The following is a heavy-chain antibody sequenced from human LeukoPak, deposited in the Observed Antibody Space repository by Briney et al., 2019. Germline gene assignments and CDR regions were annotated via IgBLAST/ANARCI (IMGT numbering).Heavy chain of an antibody. CDR1: GFTFSSYG. D-gene: IGHD3-22*01. CDR3: ARGLFLTMIVLDY. V-gene: IGHV4-34*01. CDR2: INHSRST. J-gene: IGHJ4*02. Sequence: GSLRLSCAASGFTFSSYGMHWVRQPPGKGLEWIGEINHSRSTNYNPSLKSRVTISVDTSKNQFSLKLSSVTAADTAVYYCARGLFLTMIVLDYWGQGTLVTVSS.